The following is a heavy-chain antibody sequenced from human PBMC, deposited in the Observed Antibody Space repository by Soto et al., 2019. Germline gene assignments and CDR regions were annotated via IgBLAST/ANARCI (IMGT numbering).Heavy chain of an antibody. CDR1: GFTFSNYY. J-gene: IGHJ4*02. Sequence: GGSLRLSCAASGFTFSNYYMTWIRQAPGKGLEWVSYITSSSSYTNSADSVKGRFTISRDNAKNSLYLQMNSLRAEDTAVYYCARGYSYHFDYWGQGTLVTVSS. V-gene: IGHV3-11*05. D-gene: IGHD5-18*01. CDR2: ITSSSSYT. CDR3: ARGYSYHFDY.